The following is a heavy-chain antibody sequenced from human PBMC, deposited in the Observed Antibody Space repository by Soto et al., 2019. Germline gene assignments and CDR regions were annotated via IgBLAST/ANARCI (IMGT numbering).Heavy chain of an antibody. CDR2: ISSSSSYI. CDR3: ARDNVASSGYYALLDY. D-gene: IGHD3-22*01. V-gene: IGHV3-21*01. CDR1: GFTFSSYS. Sequence: EVQLVESGGGLVKPGGSLRLSCAASGFTFSSYSMNWVRQAPGKGLEWVSSISSSSSYIYYADSVKGRFTISSVNAKNSLFPPMTRLSAEDTAVYYCARDNVASSGYYALLDYWGPGTLVTVS. J-gene: IGHJ4*02.